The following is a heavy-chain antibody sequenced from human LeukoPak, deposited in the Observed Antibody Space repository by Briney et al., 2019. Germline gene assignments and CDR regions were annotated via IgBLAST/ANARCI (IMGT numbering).Heavy chain of an antibody. J-gene: IGHJ4*02. V-gene: IGHV3-23*01. Sequence: TGGTLRLSCPASGFTFSNHAMSWVRQAPGKGLEWVSAISGSGGSTYYADSVKGRFTISRDNSKNTLYLQRNSLRVEDTAVYYCARGLYSSSPWGQGTLVTVSS. CDR3: ARGLYSSSP. D-gene: IGHD6-6*01. CDR2: ISGSGGST. CDR1: GFTFSNHA.